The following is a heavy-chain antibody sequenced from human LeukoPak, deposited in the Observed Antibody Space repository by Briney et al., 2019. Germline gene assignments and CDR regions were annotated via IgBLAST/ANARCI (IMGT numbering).Heavy chain of an antibody. CDR1: GFTFSSYS. CDR3: ARSPPTIVVVVAADFDY. Sequence: PWGSLRLSCAASGFTFSSYSMNWVRQAPGKGLEWVSSISSSSTYIYYADSVKGRFTISRDNAKNSLYLQMNSLRAEDTAVYYCARSPPTIVVVVAADFDYWGQGTLVTVSS. CDR2: ISSSSTYI. D-gene: IGHD2-15*01. J-gene: IGHJ4*02. V-gene: IGHV3-21*01.